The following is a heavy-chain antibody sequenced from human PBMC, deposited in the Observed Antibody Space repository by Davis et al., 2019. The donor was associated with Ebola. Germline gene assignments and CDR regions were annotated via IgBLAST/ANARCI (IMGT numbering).Heavy chain of an antibody. J-gene: IGHJ6*02. CDR1: GFTFSYYW. V-gene: IGHV3-74*01. D-gene: IGHD1-7*01. CDR3: ARENFHGMDV. Sequence: HTWGSLRLSCAASGFTFSYYWMHWVRLRPGEGLQWVSHITDHGGSTKYAEPVRGRFTISRDNANDILSLEMNDLRLEDTAVYYCARENFHGMDVWGQGTTVTVSS. CDR2: ITDHGGST.